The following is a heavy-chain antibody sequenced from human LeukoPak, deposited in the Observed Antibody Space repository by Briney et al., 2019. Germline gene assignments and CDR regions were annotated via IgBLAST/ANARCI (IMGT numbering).Heavy chain of an antibody. CDR1: GGSISSGSYY. D-gene: IGHD3-16*01. J-gene: IGHJ3*02. CDR2: IYSSGGT. Sequence: SQTLSLTCTVSGGSISSGSYYWNWIRQPAGRGLEWIGRIYSSGGTNYNPSLKSRVTISVDTSKNQFSLKLSSMTAADTAVYYCARLSFRTPAYTFDIWGQGTMVTVSS. V-gene: IGHV4-61*02. CDR3: ARLSFRTPAYTFDI.